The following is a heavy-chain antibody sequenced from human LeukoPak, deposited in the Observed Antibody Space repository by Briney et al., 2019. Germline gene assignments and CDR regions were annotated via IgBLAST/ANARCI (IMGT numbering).Heavy chain of an antibody. CDR3: ARDATVRSWFFDL. D-gene: IGHD4-17*01. V-gene: IGHV4-59*01. J-gene: IGHJ2*01. CDR2: IYYSGST. Sequence: SETLSLTCTVSGGSISNYYWSWIRQPPGKGLKWIGYIYYSGSTYYNPSLRSRVTISVDTSKNQFSLNLNSVTAADTAVYYCARDATVRSWFFDLWGRGILVTVSS. CDR1: GGSISNYY.